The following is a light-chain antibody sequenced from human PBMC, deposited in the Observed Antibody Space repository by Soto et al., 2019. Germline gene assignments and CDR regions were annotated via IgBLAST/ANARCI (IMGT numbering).Light chain of an antibody. V-gene: IGKV3-15*01. CDR3: QQYNNWPYT. CDR2: GAS. J-gene: IGKJ2*01. Sequence: EIVMTQSPATLSVSPGERVTLSCRASQSVNSNLAWYQQKLGQAPRLLIFGASTRATAIPARFSGSGSGTEVTLTISSLQSEDCAIYYCQQYNNWPYTFGQGARVEI. CDR1: QSVNSN.